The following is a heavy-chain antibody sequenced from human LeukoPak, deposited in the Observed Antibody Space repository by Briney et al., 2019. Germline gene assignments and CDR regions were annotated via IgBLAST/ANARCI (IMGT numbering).Heavy chain of an antibody. J-gene: IGHJ4*02. CDR2: IYTSGST. D-gene: IGHD6-13*01. CDR3: ARDRSSSSWYPYYFDY. CDR1: GGSISSYY. Sequence: PSETLSLTCTVSGGSISSYYWSWIRQPAGRGLEWIGRIYTSGSTNYNPSLKSRVTMSVDTSKNQFSLKLSSVTAADTAVYYCARDRSSSSWYPYYFDYWGQGTLVTVSS. V-gene: IGHV4-4*07.